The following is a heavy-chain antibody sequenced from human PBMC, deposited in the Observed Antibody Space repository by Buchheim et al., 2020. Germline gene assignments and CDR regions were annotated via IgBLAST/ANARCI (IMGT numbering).Heavy chain of an antibody. CDR2: INHNGGT. V-gene: IGHV4-34*01. CDR1: GGSFSGFY. CDR3: ARRPTARLYYYYYYMDV. D-gene: IGHD2-2*01. J-gene: IGHJ6*03. Sequence: QVQLQQWGAGLLKPSATLSLTCGVSGGSFSGFYWSWIRQSPGKGLEWIGEINHNGGTNYNPSLKSRVTLSVDTSKKQFSLKLTSVTAADTAVYFWARRPTARLYYYYYYMDVWGKGTT.